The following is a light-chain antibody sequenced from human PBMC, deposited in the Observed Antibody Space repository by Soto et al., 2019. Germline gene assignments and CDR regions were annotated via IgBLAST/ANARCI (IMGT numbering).Light chain of an antibody. CDR3: QQHSHWPPWT. J-gene: IGKJ1*01. CDR1: QNVRTF. V-gene: IGKV3-11*01. Sequence: EVVLTQSPATLSLSPGERATLSCRASQNVRTFLDWYQQKPGQPPRLLIYGASNRATGIPARFSGSGSGTDFTLTIGSLEPEDFAVYYCQQHSHWPPWTFGQGTRVEIQ. CDR2: GAS.